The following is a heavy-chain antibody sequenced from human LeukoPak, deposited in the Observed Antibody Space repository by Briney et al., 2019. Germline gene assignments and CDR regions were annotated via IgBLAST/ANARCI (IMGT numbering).Heavy chain of an antibody. D-gene: IGHD1-26*01. Sequence: GRSLRLSCAASGFTFSSYGMHWVRQAPGKGLEWVAVIWYDGSNKYYADSVKGRFTISRDNSKNTLYLQMNSLRAEDTALYYCARDLVGATSTFAYWGQGTLVTVSS. CDR3: ARDLVGATSTFAY. CDR2: IWYDGSNK. V-gene: IGHV3-33*01. J-gene: IGHJ4*02. CDR1: GFTFSSYG.